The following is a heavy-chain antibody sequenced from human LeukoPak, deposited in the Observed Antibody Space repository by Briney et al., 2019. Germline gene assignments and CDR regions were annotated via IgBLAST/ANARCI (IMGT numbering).Heavy chain of an antibody. D-gene: IGHD3-10*02. Sequence: GGSLGLSCAASRFSFSSYGMHWVRQAPGKGLEWVAYLQYDRTNVQYADSVRGRFTISRDNSKNILYLQMNSLRAEDTAVYYCAELGITMIGGVWGKGTTVTISS. CDR1: RFSFSSYG. CDR3: AELGITMIGGV. CDR2: LQYDRTNV. V-gene: IGHV3-30*02. J-gene: IGHJ6*04.